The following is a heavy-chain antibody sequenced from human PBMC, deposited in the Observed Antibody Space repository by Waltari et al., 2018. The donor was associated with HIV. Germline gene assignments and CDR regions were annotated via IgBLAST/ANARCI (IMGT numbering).Heavy chain of an antibody. CDR3: AKETLGGLGMDV. J-gene: IGHJ6*02. Sequence: EVQLVESGGGLVQPGRSLRLSCAASGFTFDAYAMHWVRQAPGKGLWWVSTIIWNSGSMVYADSVKGRFTISRDNAKNSLYLQMNSLRAEDTALYYCAKETLGGLGMDVWGQGTTVTVSS. CDR2: IIWNSGSM. V-gene: IGHV3-9*01. CDR1: GFTFDAYA. D-gene: IGHD3-16*01.